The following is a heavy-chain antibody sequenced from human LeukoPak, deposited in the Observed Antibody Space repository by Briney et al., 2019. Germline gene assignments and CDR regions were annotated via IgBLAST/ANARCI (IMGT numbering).Heavy chain of an antibody. CDR3: ARDSSNWSSFGS. V-gene: IGHV1-2*06. CDR1: GYTFTAYP. D-gene: IGHD2-2*01. Sequence: ASVKVSCKASGYTFTAYPIHWVRQAPGQGLEWMGRINPNSGVTNYAQKFQGRVIMTTDTSISTAYMQLSSLKSDDTAVYYCARDSSNWSSFGSWGQGSLVIVSS. CDR2: INPNSGVT. J-gene: IGHJ4*02.